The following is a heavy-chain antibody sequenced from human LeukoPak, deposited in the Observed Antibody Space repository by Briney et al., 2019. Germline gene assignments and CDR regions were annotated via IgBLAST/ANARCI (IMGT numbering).Heavy chain of an antibody. V-gene: IGHV1-2*02. CDR2: INPNSGGT. J-gene: IGHJ5*02. CDR3: AREAETTLNWFDP. D-gene: IGHD1-1*01. CDR1: GYTFSGYY. Sequence: GASVKVSCKASGYTFSGYYMHWVRQAPGQGLEWMGWINPNSGGTKYAQKFQGRVTMTRDTSISTAYMELSRLRSDDTAVYYCAREAETTLNWFDPWGQGTLVIVSS.